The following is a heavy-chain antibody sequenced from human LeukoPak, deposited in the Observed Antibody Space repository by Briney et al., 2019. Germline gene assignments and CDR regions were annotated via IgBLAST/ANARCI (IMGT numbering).Heavy chain of an antibody. J-gene: IGHJ4*02. CDR3: PRTAYRDYSLGF. CDR1: GFTFSNYW. Sequence: GGSLRLSCAASGFTFSNYWMHWVRQAPGKGLVWVSRISSDGSSTSYADSVKGRFTISRDNAKNTLYLQMNSLRAEDTAVYYCPRTAYRDYSLGFWGQGTLVTVSS. D-gene: IGHD4-17*01. V-gene: IGHV3-74*01. CDR2: ISSDGSST.